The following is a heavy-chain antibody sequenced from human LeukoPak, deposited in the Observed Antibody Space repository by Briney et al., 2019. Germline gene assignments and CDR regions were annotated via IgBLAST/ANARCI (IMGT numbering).Heavy chain of an antibody. CDR3: ARDLLSRRAFDI. Sequence: SVKVSCKASGGTFSSYAISWVRQAPGQGLEWMGGIIPIFGTANYAQKFQGRVTITADESTSTAYMERSSLRSEDTAVYYCARDLLSRRAFDIWGQGTMVTVSS. J-gene: IGHJ3*02. CDR1: GGTFSSYA. D-gene: IGHD2/OR15-2a*01. V-gene: IGHV1-69*13. CDR2: IIPIFGTA.